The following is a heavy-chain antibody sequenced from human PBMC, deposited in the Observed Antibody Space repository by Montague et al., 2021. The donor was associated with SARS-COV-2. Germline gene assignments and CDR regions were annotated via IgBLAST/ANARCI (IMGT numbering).Heavy chain of an antibody. J-gene: IGHJ4*02. Sequence: CAISGDSDGGDNATRRWDRQTPASHLQWLGRRCYRSKWNNDYAESVKSRITIDPDTSKHQFSLHLNSVTPEDTAVYYCARIPVGSKYYFDFWGQGTLVTVSA. CDR1: GDSDGGDNAT. V-gene: IGHV6-1*01. CDR3: ARIPVGSKYYFDF. CDR2: RCYRSKWNN. D-gene: IGHD2-2*01.